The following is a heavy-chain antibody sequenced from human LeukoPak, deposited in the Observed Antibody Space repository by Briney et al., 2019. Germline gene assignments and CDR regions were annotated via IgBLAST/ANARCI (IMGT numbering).Heavy chain of an antibody. CDR3: AKDNYGGNTYYYYYMDV. CDR1: GFTFSSYA. J-gene: IGHJ6*03. D-gene: IGHD4-23*01. V-gene: IGHV3-23*01. Sequence: GGSLRLSCAASGFTFSSYAMSWVRQAPGKGLEWVSAISGSGGSTYYADSVKGRFTISRDNSKNTLYLQMNSLRAEDTAVYYCAKDNYGGNTYYYYYMDVWGKGTTVTVSS. CDR2: ISGSGGST.